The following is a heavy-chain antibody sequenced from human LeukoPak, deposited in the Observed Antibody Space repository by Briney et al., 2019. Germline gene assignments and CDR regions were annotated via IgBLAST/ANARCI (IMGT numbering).Heavy chain of an antibody. V-gene: IGHV3-74*01. CDR1: GFTFSSYW. CDR2: INSDGSST. D-gene: IGHD6-13*01. CDR3: ARVGYISSWYVDY. J-gene: IGHJ4*02. Sequence: GGSLRLSCAASGFTFSSYWMHWVRQAPGKGLVWVSRINSDGSSTSYADSVKGRFTISRDNAKNTLYLQRNSLRAEDTAVYYCARVGYISSWYVDYWGQGTLVTVSS.